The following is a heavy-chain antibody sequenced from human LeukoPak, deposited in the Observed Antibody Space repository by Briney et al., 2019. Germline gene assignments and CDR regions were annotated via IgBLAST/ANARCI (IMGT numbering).Heavy chain of an antibody. J-gene: IGHJ4*02. V-gene: IGHV3-23*01. CDR2: ISGSGGST. CDR1: GFTFCRYA. D-gene: IGHD3-10*01. CDR3: AKDLSYYGSGSGEFDY. Sequence: AGGSLRLSCAASGFTFCRYAMSWVRQAPGKGLEWVSAISGSGGSTYYADSVKGRFTISRDNSKNTLYMQMNSLRAEDTAVYYCAKDLSYYGSGSGEFDYWGQGTLVTVSS.